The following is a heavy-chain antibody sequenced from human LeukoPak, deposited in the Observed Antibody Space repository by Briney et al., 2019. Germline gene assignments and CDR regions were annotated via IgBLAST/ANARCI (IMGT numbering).Heavy chain of an antibody. V-gene: IGHV3-74*01. D-gene: IGHD1-1*01. J-gene: IGHJ4*02. CDR1: GFTFSSYW. Sequence: GGSLRFSCAASGFTFSSYWMHWVRQARGKGLVWVSRINSDGSSTTYADSVKGRFTISRDNSKNTLYLQMNSLRAKDTAVYYCAKASWDDEYIFDYWGQGTLVTVSS. CDR2: INSDGSST. CDR3: AKASWDDEYIFDY.